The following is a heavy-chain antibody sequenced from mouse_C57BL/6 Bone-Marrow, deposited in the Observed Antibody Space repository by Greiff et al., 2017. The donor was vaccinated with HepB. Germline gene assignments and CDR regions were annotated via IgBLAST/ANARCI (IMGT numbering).Heavy chain of an antibody. V-gene: IGHV1-64*01. J-gene: IGHJ3*01. CDR1: GYTFTSYW. Sequence: VKLQQPGAELVKPGASVKLSCKASGYTFTSYWMHWVKQRPGQGLEWIGMIHPNSGSTNYNEKFKSKATLTVDKSSSTAYMQLSSLTSEDSAVYYCASLYYYGSPFAYWGQGTLVTVSA. CDR2: IHPNSGST. D-gene: IGHD1-1*01. CDR3: ASLYYYGSPFAY.